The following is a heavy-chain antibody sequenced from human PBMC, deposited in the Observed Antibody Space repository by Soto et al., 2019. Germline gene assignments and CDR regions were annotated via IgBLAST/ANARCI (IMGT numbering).Heavy chain of an antibody. J-gene: IGHJ6*02. CDR3: ASEYDLGSGMDV. V-gene: IGHV3-66*01. CDR1: GFTVSSNY. CDR2: IYSGGST. D-gene: IGHD1-1*01. Sequence: GSLRLSCAASGFTVSSNYMSWVRQAPGKGLEWVSVIYSGGSTYYADSVKGRFTISRDNSKNTLYLQMNSLRAEDTAVYYCASEYDLGSGMDVWGQGTTVTVSS.